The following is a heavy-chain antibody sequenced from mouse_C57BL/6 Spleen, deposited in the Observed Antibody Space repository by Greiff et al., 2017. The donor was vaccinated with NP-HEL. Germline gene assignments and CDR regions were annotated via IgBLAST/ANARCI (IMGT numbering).Heavy chain of an antibody. J-gene: IGHJ2*01. Sequence: QVQLQQPGAELVKPGASVKLSCKASGYTFTSYWMHWVKQRPGQGLEWIGMIHPNSGSTNYNEKFKSKATLTVDKSSSTAYMQLSSPTSEDSAVYYCARLTGTRDFDYWGQGTTLTVSS. CDR2: IHPNSGST. V-gene: IGHV1-64*01. CDR3: ARLTGTRDFDY. D-gene: IGHD4-1*01. CDR1: GYTFTSYW.